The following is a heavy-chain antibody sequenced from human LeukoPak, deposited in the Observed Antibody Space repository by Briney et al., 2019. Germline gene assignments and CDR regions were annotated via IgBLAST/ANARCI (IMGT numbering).Heavy chain of an antibody. CDR1: GLTSSNYW. CDR3: ARVPGDSGYFDY. CDR2: IKRDGSEK. J-gene: IGHJ4*02. D-gene: IGHD3-22*01. Sequence: GGSLRLSCAVSGLTSSNYWMGWVRQAPGKGLEWVANIKRDGSEKYYVDSVKGRFGISRDNAKNSLYLQVNSLRAEDTAMYYCARVPGDSGYFDYWGQGILVTVSS. V-gene: IGHV3-7*03.